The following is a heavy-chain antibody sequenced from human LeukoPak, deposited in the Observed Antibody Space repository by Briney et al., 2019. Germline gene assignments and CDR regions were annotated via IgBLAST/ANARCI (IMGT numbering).Heavy chain of an antibody. D-gene: IGHD4-17*01. J-gene: IGHJ4*02. CDR1: GYTFTGYY. Sequence: GASVKVSCKPSGYTFTGYYLHWVRQAPGQRLEWRGWVNPNSGGTNYAKRFEGRVTMTRDTSISTAYMELSRLTSDDTAVYYCARARSVTWTFSYFDYWGRGTLVSVSS. CDR3: ARARSVTWTFSYFDY. CDR2: VNPNSGGT. V-gene: IGHV1-2*02.